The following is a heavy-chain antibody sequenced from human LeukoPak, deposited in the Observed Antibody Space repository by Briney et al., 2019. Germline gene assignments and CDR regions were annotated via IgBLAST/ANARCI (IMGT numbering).Heavy chain of an antibody. CDR3: ARDSSSGWLSRTPFDY. D-gene: IGHD6-25*01. Sequence: PGGSVRLSCAASGFTFSDYYMSCIRQAPGKGLEWVSYISSSGSTIYYADSVKGRFTISRDNAKNSLYLQMNSLRAEDTAVYYCARDSSSGWLSRTPFDYWGQGTLVTVSS. CDR2: ISSSGSTI. V-gene: IGHV3-11*01. CDR1: GFTFSDYY. J-gene: IGHJ4*02.